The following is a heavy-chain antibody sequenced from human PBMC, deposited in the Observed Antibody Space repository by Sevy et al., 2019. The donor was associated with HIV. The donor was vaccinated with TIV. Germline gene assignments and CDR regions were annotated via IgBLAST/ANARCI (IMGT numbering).Heavy chain of an antibody. CDR1: GGSISSSY. V-gene: IGHV4-59*01. Sequence: SETLSLTCTVSGGSISSSYWNWIRQPPGKGLEWIGYIYYSGSTKYNPSLKSRVTISVDTSKNQFSLKLSSVTAADTAGYYCARGYALGVHYGMDVWGQGTTVTVSS. CDR2: IYYSGST. D-gene: IGHD3-16*01. J-gene: IGHJ6*02. CDR3: ARGYALGVHYGMDV.